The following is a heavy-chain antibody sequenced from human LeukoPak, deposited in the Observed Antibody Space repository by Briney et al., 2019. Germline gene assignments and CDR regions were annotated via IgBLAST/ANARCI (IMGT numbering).Heavy chain of an antibody. Sequence: GGSLRLSCAASGFTFSNYAMSWVRQAPGKGLEWVSTINDRGIATYYADSVKGRFTISRDNSKNTLSLQVSSLRAEDTAIYYCARATWDSWGQGALVTVSS. V-gene: IGHV3-23*01. CDR1: GFTFSNYA. D-gene: IGHD2-15*01. CDR2: INDRGIAT. J-gene: IGHJ4*02. CDR3: ARATWDS.